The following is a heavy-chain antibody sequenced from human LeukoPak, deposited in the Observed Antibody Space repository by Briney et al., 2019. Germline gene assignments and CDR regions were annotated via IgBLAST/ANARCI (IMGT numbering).Heavy chain of an antibody. J-gene: IGHJ4*02. CDR3: ARSSTTPYYFDY. CDR1: GYSISSGYY. CDR2: IYHSGST. Sequence: PSETLSLTCTVSGYSISSGYYWGWIRQPPGKGLEWIGSIYHSGSTYYNPSLKSRVTISVDTSKNQFSLKLSSVTAADTAVYYCARSSTTPYYFDYWGQGTLVTVSS. V-gene: IGHV4-38-2*02. D-gene: IGHD4-17*01.